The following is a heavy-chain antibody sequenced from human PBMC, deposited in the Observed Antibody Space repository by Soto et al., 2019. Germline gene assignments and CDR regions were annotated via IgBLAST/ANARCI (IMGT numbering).Heavy chain of an antibody. CDR3: ERECSYDTSGKLIPAFGY. CDR2: ISSTRTYI. D-gene: IGHD2-15*01. V-gene: IGHV3-21*06. J-gene: IGHJ4*01. CDR1: GFNFKSYE. Sequence: GGSRRLSCAPAGFNFKSYEMHWIRQAPGKGLEWVSSISSTRTYIHYADSVKGRLTISRDHEEHAPYMELNSLRNDDPGIYIRERECSYDTSGKLIPAFGYWGQGTLVTVSS.